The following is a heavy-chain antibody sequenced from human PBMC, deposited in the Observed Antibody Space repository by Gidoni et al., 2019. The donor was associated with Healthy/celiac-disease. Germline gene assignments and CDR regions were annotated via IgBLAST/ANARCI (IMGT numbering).Heavy chain of an antibody. CDR2: INPSGGNT. J-gene: IGHJ4*02. CDR3: ARGSGRYRNGVH. V-gene: IGHV1-46*01. Sequence: QAPGQGLEWMGIINPSGGNTSYAQKFQGRVTMTRDTSTSTVYMELSSLRSEDTAVYYCARGSGRYRNGVHWGQGTLVTVSS. D-gene: IGHD1-26*01.